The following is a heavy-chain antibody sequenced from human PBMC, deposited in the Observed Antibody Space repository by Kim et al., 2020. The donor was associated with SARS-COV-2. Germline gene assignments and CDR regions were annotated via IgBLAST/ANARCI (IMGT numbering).Heavy chain of an antibody. CDR2: IIPIFGTA. D-gene: IGHD1-26*01. CDR3: ATGRGGSYPRSMVLEHYYYYYGMDV. J-gene: IGHJ6*02. V-gene: IGHV1-69*13. CDR1: GGTFSSYA. Sequence: SVKVSCKASGGTFSSYAISWVRQAPGQGLEWMGGIIPIFGTANYAQKFQGRVTITADESTSTAYMELSSLRSEDTAVYYCATGRGGSYPRSMVLEHYYYYYGMDVWGQGTTVTVSS.